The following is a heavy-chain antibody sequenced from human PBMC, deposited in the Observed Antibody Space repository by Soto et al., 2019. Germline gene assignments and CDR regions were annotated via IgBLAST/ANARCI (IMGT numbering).Heavy chain of an antibody. D-gene: IGHD1-26*01. CDR2: ISAHNGNT. V-gene: IGHV1-18*01. J-gene: IGHJ4*02. CDR3: ASGRYVDY. CDR1: GYTFTSYG. Sequence: QVHLVQSGAEVKKPGASVKVSCKGSGYTFTSYGITWVRQAPGQGLEWMGWISAHNGNTDYAQKLQGRVTVTRDTSTSTAYMELRSLRSDDTAVYYCASGRYVDYWGQGALVIVSS.